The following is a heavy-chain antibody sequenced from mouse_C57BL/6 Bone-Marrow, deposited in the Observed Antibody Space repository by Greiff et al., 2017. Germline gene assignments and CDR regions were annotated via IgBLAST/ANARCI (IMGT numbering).Heavy chain of an antibody. CDR3: ANPYRTTYYFDY. Sequence: VQLLQSGAELVRPGASVKLSCKATGYTFTGYWIDWVKQRPGHGLEWIGWIEPGNGSTDYNAKFKGKATITADTSSNTAYLQLSSLTSEDSAIYYCANPYRTTYYFDYWGQGTTLTVSS. CDR1: GYTFTGYW. J-gene: IGHJ2*01. D-gene: IGHD5-1-1*01. CDR2: IEPGNGST. V-gene: IGHV1-9*01.